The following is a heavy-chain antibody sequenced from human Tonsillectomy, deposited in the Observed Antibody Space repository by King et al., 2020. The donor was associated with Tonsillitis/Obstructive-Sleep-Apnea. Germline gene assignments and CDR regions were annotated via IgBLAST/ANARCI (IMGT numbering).Heavy chain of an antibody. CDR2: ISYDGSDK. CDR1: GFTFNSHG. V-gene: IGHV3-30*18. CDR3: AKSRSEWGSLGS. J-gene: IGHJ5*02. Sequence: LVESGGGVVQPGRSLRLSCAASGFTFNSHGMHWVRQAPGKGLEWVAVISYDGSDKAYADSVKGRFTISRDNSKNTPYVQMNSLRAEDTAVYYCAKSRSEWGSLGSWGQGTLVTVSS. D-gene: IGHD1-26*01.